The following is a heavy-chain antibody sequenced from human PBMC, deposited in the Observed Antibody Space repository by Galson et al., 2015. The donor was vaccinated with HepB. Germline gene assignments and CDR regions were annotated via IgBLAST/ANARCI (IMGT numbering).Heavy chain of an antibody. CDR3: AKCSILASPYFYGIDV. CDR1: GFRFAYYG. D-gene: IGHD2-2*01. V-gene: IGHV3-23*01. J-gene: IGHJ6*02. Sequence: SLRLSCAASGFRFAYYGMSWVRQAPREGLEWLSSIPNTGGSTYFADSVKGRFTISRDNSKNTVYLKLNNVKAEDSAVYYCAKCSILASPYFYGIDVWGQGTTVTVSS. CDR2: IPNTGGST.